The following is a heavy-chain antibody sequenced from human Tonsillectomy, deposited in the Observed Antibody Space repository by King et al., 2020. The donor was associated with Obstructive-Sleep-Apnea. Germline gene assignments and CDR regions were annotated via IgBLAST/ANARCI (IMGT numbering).Heavy chain of an antibody. CDR2: ISYDGSNK. J-gene: IGHJ5*02. Sequence: VQLVESGGGVVQPGRSLRLSCAASGFTFNSYGMHWVRQAPGKGLEWLAVISYDGSNKNYADSVKGRFTISRDNSKNTLYLKMNSLRAEATAMYYCAKNEASVSAVATDPEAWGQGTLVTVSS. V-gene: IGHV3-30*18. CDR3: AKNEASVSAVATDPEA. CDR1: GFTFNSYG. D-gene: IGHD1-1*01.